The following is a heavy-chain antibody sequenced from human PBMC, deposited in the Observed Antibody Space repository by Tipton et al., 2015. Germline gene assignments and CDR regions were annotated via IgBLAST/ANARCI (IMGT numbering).Heavy chain of an antibody. J-gene: IGHJ6*02. V-gene: IGHV4-61*01. Sequence: TLSLTCTVSGGSVSSGSYYWSWVRQPSGKGLEWIGHIYYSGNTNYNPSLKSRVTMSVDTSKNLFSLNLRSVTAADTAVYYCARVRRNDFYGLDVWGQGTTVTVSS. CDR3: ARVRRNDFYGLDV. CDR2: IYYSGNT. CDR1: GGSVSSGSYY.